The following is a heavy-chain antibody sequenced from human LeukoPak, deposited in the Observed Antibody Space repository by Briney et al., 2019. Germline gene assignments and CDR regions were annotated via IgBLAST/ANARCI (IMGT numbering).Heavy chain of an antibody. J-gene: IGHJ4*02. CDR2: IKQDGSEK. D-gene: IGHD6-6*01. CDR3: ARDGVWSSSSAHY. Sequence: PGGSLRLSCAASGFTFSSYWMSWVRQAPGKGLEWVANIKQDGSEKYYVDSVKGRFTISRDNAKNSLYLQMNSVRAEDTAVYYCARDGVWSSSSAHYWGQGTLVTVSS. V-gene: IGHV3-7*01. CDR1: GFTFSSYW.